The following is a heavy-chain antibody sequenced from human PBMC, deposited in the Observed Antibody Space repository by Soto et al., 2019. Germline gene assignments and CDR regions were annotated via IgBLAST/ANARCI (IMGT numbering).Heavy chain of an antibody. CDR1: GGSLSSYY. V-gene: IGHV4-59*12. J-gene: IGHJ4*02. CDR2: IYYSGNA. Sequence: SETLSLTCTVSGGSLSSYYWTWIRQPPGKGLEWIGYIYYSGNANYNPSLKSRVTISVDTSKNQFSLKLSSVTAADTAVYYCARSMTTVTTNDYWGQGSLVTVSS. CDR3: ARSMTTVTTNDY. D-gene: IGHD4-17*01.